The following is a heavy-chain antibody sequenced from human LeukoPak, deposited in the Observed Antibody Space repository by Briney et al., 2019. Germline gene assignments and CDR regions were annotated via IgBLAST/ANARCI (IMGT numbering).Heavy chain of an antibody. Sequence: GGSLRLSCAASGFTFSSYGMHWVRQAPGKGLEWVAVISYDGSNKYYADSVKGRFTISRDNSKNTLYLQMNSLRAEDTAVYYCARGGYSSSWTWFDPWDQGTLVTVSS. J-gene: IGHJ5*02. D-gene: IGHD6-13*01. CDR1: GFTFSSYG. CDR3: ARGGYSSSWTWFDP. V-gene: IGHV3-30*03. CDR2: ISYDGSNK.